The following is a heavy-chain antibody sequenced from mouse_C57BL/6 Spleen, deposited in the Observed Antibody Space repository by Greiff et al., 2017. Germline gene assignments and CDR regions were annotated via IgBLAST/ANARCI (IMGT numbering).Heavy chain of an antibody. CDR1: GYTFTRYW. CDR2: INPSSGYT. CDR3: ARATTGVAYFDY. J-gene: IGHJ2*01. Sequence: VQLQQSGAELAKPGASVKLSCKASGYTFTRYWLHWVKQRPGQGLEWIGYINPSSGYTKYNQKFKDKATLTADKSSSTACMQLVSLTYEDSAVYDCARATTGVAYFDYGGQGTTLTVSS. V-gene: IGHV1-7*01. D-gene: IGHD1-1*01.